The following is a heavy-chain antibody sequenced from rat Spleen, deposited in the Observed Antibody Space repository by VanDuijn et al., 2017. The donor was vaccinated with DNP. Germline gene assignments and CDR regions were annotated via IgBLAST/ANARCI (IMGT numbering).Heavy chain of an antibody. V-gene: IGHV3-1*01. CDR1: GSTITSGY. CDR2: IGYSGST. D-gene: IGHD4-1*01. Sequence: EVQLQESGPGLVKPSQSLSLTCSVTGSTITSGYDWNWIRKFPGNKMEWIGHIGYSGSTTYNPSLKSRISITRDTSKNQFFLQLNSVTTEDTATYYCVRWVRALDYWGQGVMVTVSS. J-gene: IGHJ2*01. CDR3: VRWVRALDY.